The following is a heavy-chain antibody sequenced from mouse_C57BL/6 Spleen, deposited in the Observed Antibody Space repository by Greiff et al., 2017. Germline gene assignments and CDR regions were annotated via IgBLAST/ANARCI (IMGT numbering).Heavy chain of an antibody. Sequence: VQLQQSGPELVKPGASVKISCKASGYSFTGYYMNWVKQSPEKSLEWIGEIDPSTGGTTYNQKFKAKATLTVDKSSSTAYKQLKSLTSEDSAVYYCARAGADGYFPYYFDYWGQGTTLTVSS. CDR2: IDPSTGGT. CDR3: ARAGADGYFPYYFDY. V-gene: IGHV1-42*01. J-gene: IGHJ2*01. D-gene: IGHD2-3*01. CDR1: GYSFTGYY.